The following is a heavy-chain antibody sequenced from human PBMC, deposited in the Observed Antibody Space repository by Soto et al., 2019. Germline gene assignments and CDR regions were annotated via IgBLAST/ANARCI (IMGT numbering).Heavy chain of an antibody. Sequence: QITLKESGPTLVKPTQTLTLTCIFSGFSFSADGVGVGWIRQPPGKALEWLALIYWDDDTRYRPSLKSRLTITKDSSKNQVVLTMTNMDPLDTATYYCAHAFGGPSWPNDAFDVWGQGTVVTVSS. CDR1: GFSFSADGVG. D-gene: IGHD3-16*01. J-gene: IGHJ3*01. CDR2: IYWDDDT. V-gene: IGHV2-5*02. CDR3: AHAFGGPSWPNDAFDV.